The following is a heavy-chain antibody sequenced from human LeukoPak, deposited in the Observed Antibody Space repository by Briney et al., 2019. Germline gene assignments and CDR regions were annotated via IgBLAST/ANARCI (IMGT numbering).Heavy chain of an antibody. CDR2: IYPGDSDT. J-gene: IGHJ4*02. V-gene: IGHV5-51*01. Sequence: EAPKISWWGSGYSFTSYWIGEGRQKPRKSLEQMDTIYPGDSDTRYSPACQGQFTNSADKSISTAYVQGSRLQPPDTAIIYCARQSYGGNSPVDYWGQGTLVTVFS. CDR3: ARQSYGGNSPVDY. CDR1: GYSFTSYW. D-gene: IGHD4-23*01.